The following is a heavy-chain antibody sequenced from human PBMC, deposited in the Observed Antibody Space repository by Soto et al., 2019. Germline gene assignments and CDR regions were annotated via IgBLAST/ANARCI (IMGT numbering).Heavy chain of an antibody. V-gene: IGHV3-30*18. CDR1: GFTFSSYG. Sequence: GGSLRLSCAASGFTFSSYGMHWVRQAPGKGLEWVAVISYDGSNKYYADSVKGRFTISRDNSKNTLYLQMNSLRAEDTAVYYCAKDVGDIVVVPAARDYYYGMDVWGQGTTVTVSS. CDR2: ISYDGSNK. CDR3: AKDVGDIVVVPAARDYYYGMDV. D-gene: IGHD2-2*01. J-gene: IGHJ6*02.